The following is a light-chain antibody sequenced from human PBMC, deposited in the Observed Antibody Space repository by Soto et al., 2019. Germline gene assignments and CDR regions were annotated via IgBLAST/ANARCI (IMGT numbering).Light chain of an antibody. CDR3: AGSDDSLSGPV. CDR1: SSNIGHNY. J-gene: IGLJ2*01. V-gene: IGLV1-47*03. CDR2: RNN. Sequence: QSVLIQPPSASGTPGQRVSISCSGSSSNIGHNYVYWYQQLPGTAPKLLIYRNNQRPSGVPDRFSGSKSGTSASMAISGLWSEDEGDYYSAGSDDSLSGPVFAGGTKVTVL.